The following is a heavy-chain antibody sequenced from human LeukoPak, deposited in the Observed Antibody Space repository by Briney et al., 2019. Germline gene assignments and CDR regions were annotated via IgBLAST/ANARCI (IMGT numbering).Heavy chain of an antibody. CDR1: GFTFSSYA. D-gene: IGHD2-21*02. Sequence: QPGRSLRLSCAASGFTFSSYAINWFRKPPAKGQDGWEVISYDGSNKYYADSVKGRFTISRDNSKNTLYLQMNSLRAEDTAVYYCAKAVVTAIDYYYYMDVWGKGTTVTVSS. CDR3: AKAVVTAIDYYYYMDV. J-gene: IGHJ6*03. CDR2: ISYDGSNK. V-gene: IGHV3-30*04.